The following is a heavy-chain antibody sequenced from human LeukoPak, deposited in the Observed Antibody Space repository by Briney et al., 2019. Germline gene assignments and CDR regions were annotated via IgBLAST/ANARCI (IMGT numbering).Heavy chain of an antibody. V-gene: IGHV3-23*01. Sequence: PGGSLRLSCAASGFTFSSSDMSWVRQAPGKGLEWVSDISGSGGGTDYADSVKGRFTISRDNSKNTLFLQMNSLRAEATAVYYCSKDLVGPKGPFDYWGQGTLVTVSS. CDR1: GFTFSSSD. D-gene: IGHD1-26*01. CDR3: SKDLVGPKGPFDY. CDR2: ISGSGGGT. J-gene: IGHJ4*02.